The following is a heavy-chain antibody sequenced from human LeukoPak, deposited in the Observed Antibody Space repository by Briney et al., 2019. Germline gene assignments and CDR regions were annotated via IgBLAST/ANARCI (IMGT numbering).Heavy chain of an antibody. Sequence: SETLSLTCAVYGGSFSGYYWSWIRQPPGKGLEWIGEINHSGSTNYNPSLKSRVTISVDMSKNQFSLKLSSVTAADTAVYYCARTRRYWFAAYFDYWGQGTLVTVSS. J-gene: IGHJ4*02. D-gene: IGHD2-8*02. CDR1: GGSFSGYY. CDR2: INHSGST. CDR3: ARTRRYWFAAYFDY. V-gene: IGHV4-34*01.